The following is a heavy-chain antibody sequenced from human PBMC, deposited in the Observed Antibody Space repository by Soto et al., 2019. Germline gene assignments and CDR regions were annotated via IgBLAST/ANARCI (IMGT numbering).Heavy chain of an antibody. CDR1: GFTFSSYS. CDR2: ISSSSSYI. CDR3: AREYYYDSSGHYYYYGMDV. Sequence: GGSLRLSCAASGFTFSSYSMNWVRQAPGKGLEWVSSISSSSSYIYYADSVKDRYTISRDNAKNSLYLQMNSLRAEDTAVYYCAREYYYDSSGHYYYYGMDVWGQGTTVTVSS. V-gene: IGHV3-21*01. D-gene: IGHD3-22*01. J-gene: IGHJ6*02.